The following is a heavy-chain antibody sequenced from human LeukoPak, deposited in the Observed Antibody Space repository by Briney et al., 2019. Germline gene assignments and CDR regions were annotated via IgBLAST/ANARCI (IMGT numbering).Heavy chain of an antibody. CDR1: GDSVSTDSAG. V-gene: IGHV6-1*01. D-gene: IGHD5-24*01. CDR2: TYYMSNWCL. Sequence: SQTLSLTCAISGDSVSTDSAGWNWTRQSPSGGREWLGRTYYMSNWCLDYAVSVKSRITITPATSTTQFSLHLNSVTPEDTAVYFCARGWLPSGFDTWGQGTLVTVSS. CDR3: ARGWLPSGFDT. J-gene: IGHJ5*02.